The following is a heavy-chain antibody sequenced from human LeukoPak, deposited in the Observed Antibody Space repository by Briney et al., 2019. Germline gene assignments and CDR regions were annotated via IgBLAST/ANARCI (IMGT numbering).Heavy chain of an antibody. CDR2: IYYSGST. Sequence: SETLSLTCTVSGGSISSGDYCWSWIRQPPGKGLEWIGYIYYSGSTYYNPSLKSRVTISVDTSKNQFSLKLSSVTAADTAVYYCARDSKRELLDYWGQGTLVTVSS. J-gene: IGHJ4*02. D-gene: IGHD1-26*01. CDR1: GGSISSGDYC. CDR3: ARDSKRELLDY. V-gene: IGHV4-30-4*01.